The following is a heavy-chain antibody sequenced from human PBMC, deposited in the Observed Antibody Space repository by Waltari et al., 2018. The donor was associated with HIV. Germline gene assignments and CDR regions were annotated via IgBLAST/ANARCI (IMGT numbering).Heavy chain of an antibody. J-gene: IGHJ5*02. CDR1: GYTFTSYY. CDR3: ARNSYYYDSSGYPAQGWFDP. Sequence: QVQLVQSGAEVKKPGASVKVSCKASGYTFTSYYMHWVRQAPGQGLGWMGIINPSGGSTSYAQKFQGRVTMTRDTSTSTVYMELSSLRSEDTAVYYCARNSYYYDSSGYPAQGWFDPWGQGTLVTVSS. CDR2: INPSGGST. V-gene: IGHV1-46*01. D-gene: IGHD3-22*01.